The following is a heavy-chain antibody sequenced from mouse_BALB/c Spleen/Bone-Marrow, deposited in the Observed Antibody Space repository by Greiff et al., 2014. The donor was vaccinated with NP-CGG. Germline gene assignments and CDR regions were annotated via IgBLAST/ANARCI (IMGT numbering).Heavy chain of an antibody. CDR2: ISYSGST. CDR1: GYSITSDYA. J-gene: IGHJ4*01. CDR3: ARTLYDYYAMDY. Sequence: EVKLVESGPGLVKPSQSLSLTCTVTGYSITSDYAWNWIRQFPGNKLEWMGYISYSGSTSYNPSLKSRISITRDTSKNQFFLQLNSVTTEDTATYYCARTLYDYYAMDYWGQGTSVTVSS. D-gene: IGHD2-3*01. V-gene: IGHV3-2*02.